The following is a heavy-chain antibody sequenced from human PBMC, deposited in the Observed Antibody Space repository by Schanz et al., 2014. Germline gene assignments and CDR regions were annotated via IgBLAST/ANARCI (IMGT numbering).Heavy chain of an antibody. CDR1: GFTFNSYA. V-gene: IGHV3-21*04. CDR3: ASPSGYSDYGTYFDF. D-gene: IGHD5-12*01. J-gene: IGHJ4*02. CDR2: ISSSSSYI. Sequence: VQLLQFGGGVVQPGRSLRLSCAASGFTFNSYAMTWVRQAPGKGLEWVSSISSSSSYIYYADSVKGRFTISRDNAKNSMYLHMNSLRAEDTAVYYCASPSGYSDYGTYFDFWGQGTLVTVSS.